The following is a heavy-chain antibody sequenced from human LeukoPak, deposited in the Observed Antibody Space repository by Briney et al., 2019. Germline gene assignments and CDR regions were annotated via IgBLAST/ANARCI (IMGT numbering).Heavy chain of an antibody. D-gene: IGHD3-3*01. CDR2: INPNSGDT. CDR1: GGTFSSYA. V-gene: IGHV1-2*02. CDR3: ASISEVWSGYYTVHFDY. Sequence: ASVKVSCKASGGTFSSYAISWVRQAPGQGLEWMGRINPNSGDTNYAQKFQGRVTMTRDTSISTAYMELSRLRSDDTAVYYCASISEVWSGYYTVHFDYWGQGTLVTVSS. J-gene: IGHJ4*02.